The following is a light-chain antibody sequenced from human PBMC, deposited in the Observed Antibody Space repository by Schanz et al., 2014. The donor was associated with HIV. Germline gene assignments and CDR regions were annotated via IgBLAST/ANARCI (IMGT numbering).Light chain of an antibody. CDR1: QSVSSN. J-gene: IGKJ1*01. V-gene: IGKV3-15*01. Sequence: EIVMTQSPATLSVSPGERATLSCRASQSVSSNLAWYQQKPGQAPRLLIYGASTRATGIPATFSGSGSGTDFTLTISSLQPEDFATYYCQQYSSYSPTFGQGTKVEV. CDR3: QQYSSYSPT. CDR2: GAS.